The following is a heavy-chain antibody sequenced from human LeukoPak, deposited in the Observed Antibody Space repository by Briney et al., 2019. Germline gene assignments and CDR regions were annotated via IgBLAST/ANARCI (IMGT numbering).Heavy chain of an antibody. CDR1: GFTFGSYG. J-gene: IGHJ4*02. V-gene: IGHV3-30*18. CDR3: AKSDGSSSLFDY. D-gene: IGHD6-6*01. Sequence: GRSLRLSCAASGFTFGSYGMHWVRQAPGKGLEWVAVISYDGSNKYYADSVKGRFTISRDNSKNTLYLQMNSLRAEDTAVYYCAKSDGSSSLFDYWGQGTLVTVSS. CDR2: ISYDGSNK.